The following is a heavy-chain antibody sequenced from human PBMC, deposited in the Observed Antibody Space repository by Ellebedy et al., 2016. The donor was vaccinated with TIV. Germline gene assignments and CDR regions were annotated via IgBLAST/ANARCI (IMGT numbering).Heavy chain of an antibody. J-gene: IGHJ4*02. D-gene: IGHD2-21*02. CDR2: ISNSGDKI. V-gene: IGHV3-11*01. Sequence: PGGSLRLSCEASGFTFSDYYMSWVRHAPGKGPECVAYISNSGDKIYYADSVKGRFTISRDNTKNSLLLQMNNLGAEETAIYYCARAIYNRDCRFDYWGQGALVTVSS. CDR1: GFTFSDYY. CDR3: ARAIYNRDCRFDY.